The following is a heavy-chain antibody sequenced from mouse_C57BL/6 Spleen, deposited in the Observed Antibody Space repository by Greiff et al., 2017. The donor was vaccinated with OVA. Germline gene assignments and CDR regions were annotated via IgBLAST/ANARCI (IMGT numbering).Heavy chain of an antibody. CDR2: IRSKSNNYAT. Sequence: EVQLQESGGGLVQPKGSLKLSCAASGFSFNTYAMNWVRQAPGKGLEWVARIRSKSNNYATYYADSVKDRFTISRDDSESMLYLQMNNLKTEDTAMYYCVRAPNWDYAMDYWGQGTSVTVSS. J-gene: IGHJ4*01. V-gene: IGHV10-1*01. CDR3: VRAPNWDYAMDY. CDR1: GFSFNTYA. D-gene: IGHD4-1*01.